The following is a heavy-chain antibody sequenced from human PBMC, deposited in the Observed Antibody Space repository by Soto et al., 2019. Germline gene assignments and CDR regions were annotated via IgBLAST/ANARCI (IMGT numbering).Heavy chain of an antibody. Sequence: SETLSLTCTVSGGSISSYYWSWIRQPPGKGLEWIGYIYYSGSTNYNPSLKSRVTISVDTSKNQFSLKLSSVTAADTAVYYCARGQAGGLREQQLVWWFDPWGQGTLVTVSS. CDR3: ARGQAGGLREQQLVWWFDP. D-gene: IGHD6-13*01. J-gene: IGHJ5*02. V-gene: IGHV4-59*01. CDR1: GGSISSYY. CDR2: IYYSGST.